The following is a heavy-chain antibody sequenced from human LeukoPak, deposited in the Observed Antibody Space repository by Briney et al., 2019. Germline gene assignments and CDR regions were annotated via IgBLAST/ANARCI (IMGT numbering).Heavy chain of an antibody. Sequence: GGSLRLSCAASGFTFSSYSMNWVRQAPGKGLEWVSSVSSSSSYIYYADSVKGRFTISRDTNTLYLQMNSLRAEDTAVYYCARKSDSLLVREGDCWGQGTLVTVSS. CDR3: ARKSDSLLVREGDC. J-gene: IGHJ4*02. CDR1: GFTFSSYS. D-gene: IGHD3-10*01. CDR2: VSSSSSYI. V-gene: IGHV3-21*01.